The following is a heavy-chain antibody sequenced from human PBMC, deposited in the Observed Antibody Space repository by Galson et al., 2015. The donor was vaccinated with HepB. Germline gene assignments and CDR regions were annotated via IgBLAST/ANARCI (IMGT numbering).Heavy chain of an antibody. CDR3: AKDGDYYYYMDV. J-gene: IGHJ6*03. D-gene: IGHD3-16*01. Sequence: SLRLSCAASGFTFSNSGMHWVRQAPGKGLEWVAVISYDGNNKYYADSVKGRFTISRDNSKNTLYLQMNSLRPEDTAVYFCAKDGDYYYYMDVWGQGTTVTASS. V-gene: IGHV3-30*18. CDR2: ISYDGNNK. CDR1: GFTFSNSG.